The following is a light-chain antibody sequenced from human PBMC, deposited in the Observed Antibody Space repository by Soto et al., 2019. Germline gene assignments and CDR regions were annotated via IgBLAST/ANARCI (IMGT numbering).Light chain of an antibody. CDR3: QQYGTSLRT. V-gene: IGKV3-20*01. J-gene: IGKJ1*01. CDR2: GAS. CDR1: QSISSTY. Sequence: EVVLTQSLGTLTLSPGEGATLSCRASQSISSTYLAWYQQKPGQAPRLLIYGASSRAPGVPDTFSGGGSGTEFTLTIRRLEPEDFAVYYCQQYGTSLRTFGQGTKVEIK.